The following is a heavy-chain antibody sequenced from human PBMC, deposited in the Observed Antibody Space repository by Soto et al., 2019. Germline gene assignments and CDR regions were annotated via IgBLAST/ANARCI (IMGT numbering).Heavy chain of an antibody. V-gene: IGHV4-39*01. Sequence: QLQLQESGPGLVKPSETLSLTCAVSGDSIRSSSYYWGWIRQPPGKGLEWIGSIYYSGSTYYNPSLKSRVTISVDPSRNQFSLKLTSVTAADTAVYYCASLPDWGSGNYWGQGILVTVSS. CDR2: IYYSGST. CDR3: ASLPDWGSGNY. J-gene: IGHJ4*02. CDR1: GDSIRSSSYY. D-gene: IGHD3-10*01.